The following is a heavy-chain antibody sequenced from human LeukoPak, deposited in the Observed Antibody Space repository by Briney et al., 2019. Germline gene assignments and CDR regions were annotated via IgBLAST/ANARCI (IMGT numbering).Heavy chain of an antibody. Sequence: AAVKVSCKVSGYALSELSMHWVRQAPGKGPEWMGGFDPKSGETVYAQKFQGRVTITADESTSTAYMELSSLRSEDTAVYYCASSRGIVVVPAATPGNYYYYMDVWGKGTTVTVSS. J-gene: IGHJ6*03. D-gene: IGHD2-2*01. CDR1: GYALSELS. CDR3: ASSRGIVVVPAATPGNYYYYMDV. CDR2: FDPKSGET. V-gene: IGHV1-24*01.